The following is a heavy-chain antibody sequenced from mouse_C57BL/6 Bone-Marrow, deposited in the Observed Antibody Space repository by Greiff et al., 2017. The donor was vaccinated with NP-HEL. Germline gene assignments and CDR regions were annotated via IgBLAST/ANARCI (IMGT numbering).Heavy chain of an antibody. D-gene: IGHD2-3*01. V-gene: IGHV1-15*01. Sequence: VQLQQSGAELVRPGASVTLSCKASGYTFTDYEMHWVKQTPVHGLEWIGAIDPETGGTAYNQKFKGKAILTADKSSSTAYMELRGLTSEDSAVYYCYDGYYVDYWGQGTTLTVSS. CDR2: IDPETGGT. CDR3: YDGYYVDY. J-gene: IGHJ2*01. CDR1: GYTFTDYE.